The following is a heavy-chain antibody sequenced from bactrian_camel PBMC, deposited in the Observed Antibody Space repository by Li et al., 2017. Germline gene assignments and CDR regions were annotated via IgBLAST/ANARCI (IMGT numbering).Heavy chain of an antibody. CDR1: GESYSTEC. CDR2: LYTGGTT. Sequence: QLVESGGGSVEAGGSLRLSCVASGESYSTECMGWFRQHPGKEREGVAVLYTGGTTYYDESVKGRFTISQDNANNTYYLQMNSLKPEDTAMYYCAAGSDTAPICPGTAAGGYRYWGQGTQVTVS. CDR3: AAGSDTAPICPGTAAGGYRY. V-gene: IGHV3S9*01. J-gene: IGHJ4*01. D-gene: IGHD2*01.